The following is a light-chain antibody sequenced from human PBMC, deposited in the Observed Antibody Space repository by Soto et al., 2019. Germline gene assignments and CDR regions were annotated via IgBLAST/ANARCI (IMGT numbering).Light chain of an antibody. Sequence: EIVVTQSPAPLSVSPGGRAPLSCRASQSVSSNLAWYQQKPGQAPRLLIYGASTRATGIPARFSGGGSGAEYTLTISSLQSEDFAVYYCQQYDKWPRTFGQGTKVDIK. CDR1: QSVSSN. CDR2: GAS. J-gene: IGKJ1*01. V-gene: IGKV3-15*01. CDR3: QQYDKWPRT.